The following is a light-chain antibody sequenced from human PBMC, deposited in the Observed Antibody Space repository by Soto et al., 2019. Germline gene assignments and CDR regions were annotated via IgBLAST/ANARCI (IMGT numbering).Light chain of an antibody. CDR3: QQYNNWPRT. J-gene: IGKJ1*01. CDR2: GAS. V-gene: IGKV3-15*01. Sequence: ENVLTQSPGTLSLSPGERATLSCRASQSVSSSYLAWYQQKPGQAPRLLIYGASTRATGIPARFSGSGSRTEFTLTISSLQSEDFAVYYCQQYNNWPRTFGQGTKVDI. CDR1: QSVSSSY.